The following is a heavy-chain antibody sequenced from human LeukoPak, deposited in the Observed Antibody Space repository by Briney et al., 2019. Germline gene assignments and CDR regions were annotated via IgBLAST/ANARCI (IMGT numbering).Heavy chain of an antibody. CDR2: IGTAGDT. CDR3: ARGEGGSYLDY. V-gene: IGHV3-13*01. CDR1: GFTFSSYD. D-gene: IGHD1-26*01. Sequence: PGGCLRLSCAASGFTFSSYDMHWVRQATGKGLEWVSAIGTAGDTYYPGSVKGRFTISRENAKNSLYLQMNSLRAGDTAVYYCARGEGGSYLDYWGQGTLVTVSS. J-gene: IGHJ4*02.